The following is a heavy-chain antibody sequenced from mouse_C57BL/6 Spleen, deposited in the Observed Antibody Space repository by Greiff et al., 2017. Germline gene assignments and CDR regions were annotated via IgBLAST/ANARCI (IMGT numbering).Heavy chain of an antibody. CDR2: IDPENGDT. CDR1: GFNIKDDY. J-gene: IGHJ2*01. D-gene: IGHD1-1*01. Sequence: EVQLQESGAELVRPGASVKLSCTASGFNIKDDYMNWVKQRPEQGLEWIGWIDPENGDTEYASKFQGKATITADTSSNTAYLQLSSLTSEDTAVYYCTTLSLYYGSSYYWGQGTTLTVSS. CDR3: TTLSLYYGSSYY. V-gene: IGHV14-4*01.